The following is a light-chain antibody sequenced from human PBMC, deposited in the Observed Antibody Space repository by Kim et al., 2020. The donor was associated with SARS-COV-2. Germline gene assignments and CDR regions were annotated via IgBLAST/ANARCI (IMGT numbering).Light chain of an antibody. CDR1: QSLLHSNAYNY. Sequence: DIVMTQSPLSLPVTPGEPASISCRSSQSLLHSNAYNYLDWYLQKPGQSPQVLIYLGSNRASGVPDRFSGSGSGTDFTLKISRVEAEDVGVYYCMQALQTPTFGQGTKLEI. V-gene: IGKV2-28*01. CDR3: MQALQTPT. J-gene: IGKJ2*01. CDR2: LGS.